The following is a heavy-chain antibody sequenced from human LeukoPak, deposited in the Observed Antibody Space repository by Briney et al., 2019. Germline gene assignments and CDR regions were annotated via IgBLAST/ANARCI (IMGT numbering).Heavy chain of an antibody. CDR2: ISAYNGNT. CDR1: GYTFTSYG. Sequence: ASVKDSCKASGYTFTSYGISWVRQAPGQGLEWMGWISAYNGNTNYAQKLQGRVTMTTDTSTSTAYMELRSLRSDDTAVYYCARVKERVVPAAIDYWGQGTLVTVSS. V-gene: IGHV1-18*01. D-gene: IGHD2-2*02. CDR3: ARVKERVVPAAIDY. J-gene: IGHJ4*02.